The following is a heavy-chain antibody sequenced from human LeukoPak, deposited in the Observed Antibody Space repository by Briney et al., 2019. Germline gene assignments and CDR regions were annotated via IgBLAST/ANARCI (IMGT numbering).Heavy chain of an antibody. D-gene: IGHD5-18*01. CDR3: AKRALQRGYSYLLDY. CDR2: ISDSGGRT. V-gene: IGHV3-23*01. Sequence: GGSLRLSCAASGFTFSTYAMSWVRQAPGKGLEWVSAISDSGGRTYYADSVKGRFTISRDNSKNTLYLQLNSLRAEDTAIYYCAKRALQRGYSYLLDYWGQGTLVTVSS. J-gene: IGHJ4*02. CDR1: GFTFSTYA.